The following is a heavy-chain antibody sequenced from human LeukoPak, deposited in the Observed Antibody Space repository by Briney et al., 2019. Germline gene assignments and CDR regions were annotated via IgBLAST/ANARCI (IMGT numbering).Heavy chain of an antibody. CDR3: AKEGGGYRLFEF. J-gene: IGHJ4*02. Sequence: GGSLRLSCAASGFTFSSYWMHWVRQAPGKGLVWVSRINTDGSSTRYADSVKGRFTISRDDAENALYLQMNNLRAEDTAVYYCAKEGGGYRLFEFWGQGTLVTVSS. CDR1: GFTFSSYW. V-gene: IGHV3-74*01. CDR2: INTDGSST. D-gene: IGHD5-12*01.